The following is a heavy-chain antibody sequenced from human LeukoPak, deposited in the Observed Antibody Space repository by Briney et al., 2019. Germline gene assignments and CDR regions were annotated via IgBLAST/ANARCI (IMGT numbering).Heavy chain of an antibody. CDR3: ARLPLRSIAVGYYGMDV. J-gene: IGHJ6*02. CDR2: IIPIFGTA. CDR1: GGTFSSYA. V-gene: IGHV1-69*13. D-gene: IGHD6-6*01. Sequence: PVKVSRKASGGTFSSYAISWVRQAPGQGLEWMGGIIPIFGTANYAQKFQGRVTITADESTSTAYMELSSLRSEDTAVYYCARLPLRSIAVGYYGMDVWGQGTTVTVSS.